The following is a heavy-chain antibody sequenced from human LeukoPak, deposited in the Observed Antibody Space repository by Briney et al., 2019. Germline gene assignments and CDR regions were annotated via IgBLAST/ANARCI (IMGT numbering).Heavy chain of an antibody. CDR2: IRSKANSYAT. J-gene: IGHJ5*02. CDR3: TQTRGWYSDWFDP. D-gene: IGHD6-19*01. Sequence: GGSLRLSCAASGFTFSGSAMHWVRQASGKGLEWVGRIRSKANSYATAYAASVKGRFTISRDDSKNTAYLQMNSLKTEDTAVYYCTQTRGWYSDWFDPWGQGTLVTVSS. CDR1: GFTFSGSA. V-gene: IGHV3-73*01.